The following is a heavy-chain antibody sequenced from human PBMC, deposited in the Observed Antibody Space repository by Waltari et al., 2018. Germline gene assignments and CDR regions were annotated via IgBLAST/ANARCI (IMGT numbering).Heavy chain of an antibody. V-gene: IGHV3-21*01. D-gene: IGHD6-19*01. CDR2: ISSSSSYI. CDR3: ARESSSGWYYGMDV. J-gene: IGHJ6*02. Sequence: EVQLVESGGGLVKPGGSLRLSCAASGFTSSSYSMNWVRQAPGKGLEWVSSISSSSSYIYYADSVKGRFTISRDNAKNSLYLQMNSLRAEDTAVYYCARESSSGWYYGMDVWGQGTTVTVSS. CDR1: GFTSSSYS.